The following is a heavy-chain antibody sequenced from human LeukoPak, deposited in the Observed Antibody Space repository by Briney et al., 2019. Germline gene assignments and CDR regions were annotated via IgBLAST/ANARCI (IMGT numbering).Heavy chain of an antibody. CDR2: IYYSGST. CDR1: GGSISSSSYY. D-gene: IGHD6-13*01. V-gene: IGHV4-39*01. J-gene: IGHJ3*02. Sequence: PSETLSLTCTVSGGSISSSSYYWGWIRQPPGKGLEWIGSIYYSGSTYYNPSLKSRVTISVDTSKNQFSLKLSSLTAADTAVYYCARPPSSSWHNAFDIWGQGTMVTVSS. CDR3: ARPPSSSWHNAFDI.